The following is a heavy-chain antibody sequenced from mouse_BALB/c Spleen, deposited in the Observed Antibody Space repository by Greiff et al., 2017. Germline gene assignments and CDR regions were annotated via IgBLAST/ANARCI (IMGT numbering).Heavy chain of an antibody. CDR3: ARSEAKAMDY. CDR2: IDPANGNT. Sequence: VQLQQSGAELVKPGASVKLSCTASGFNIKDTYMHWVKQRPEQGLEWIGRIDPANGNTKYDPKFQGKATITADTSSNTAYLQLSSLTSVDTAVYYCARSEAKAMDYWGQGTSVTVSS. J-gene: IGHJ4*01. CDR1: GFNIKDTY. D-gene: IGHD3-2*02. V-gene: IGHV14-3*02.